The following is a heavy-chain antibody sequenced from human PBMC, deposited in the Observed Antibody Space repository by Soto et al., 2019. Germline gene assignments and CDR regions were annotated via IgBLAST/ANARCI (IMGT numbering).Heavy chain of an antibody. CDR2: IRFDGSNT. D-gene: IGHD1-26*01. CDR1: AVTFTGFG. CDR3: ARDGVGTTTYFGYFDY. Sequence: GGSLRLSCAASAVTFTGFGMHWVRQASGKGLEWVAVIRFDGSNTYYADSVKGRFTISRDNPKNMLYLQMNSLRAEDTAIYYCARDGVGTTTYFGYFDYWGLGTLVTVSS. V-gene: IGHV3-33*01. J-gene: IGHJ4*02.